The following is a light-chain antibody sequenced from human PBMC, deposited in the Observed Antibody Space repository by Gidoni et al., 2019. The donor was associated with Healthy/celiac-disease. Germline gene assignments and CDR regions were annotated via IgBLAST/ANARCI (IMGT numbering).Light chain of an antibody. CDR1: SSDVVGYNY. V-gene: IGLV2-14*03. J-gene: IGLJ2*01. CDR2: DVS. Sequence: QSALTQPASVSGSPGHSITISCTGTSSDVVGYNYVSWYQQHPGKAPKLMIYDVSNRPSGVSNRFSGSKSGNTASLTISGLQAEDEADYYCSSYTSSSTLVFVGGTKLTVL. CDR3: SSYTSSSTLV.